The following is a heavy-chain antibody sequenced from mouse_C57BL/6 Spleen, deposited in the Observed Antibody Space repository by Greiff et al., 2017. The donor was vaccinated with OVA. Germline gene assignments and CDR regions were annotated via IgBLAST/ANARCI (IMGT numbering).Heavy chain of an antibody. CDR2: IYPGSGNT. J-gene: IGHJ2*01. CDR3: ARGQLRPYYFDY. Sequence: VQLQQSGAELVRPGASVKLSCKASGYTFTDYYINWVKQRPGQGLEWIARIYPGSGNTDYNEKFKGKATLTAEKSSSTAYMQLSSLTSEDSAVYFCARGQLRPYYFDYWGQGTTLTVSS. CDR1: GYTFTDYY. V-gene: IGHV1-76*01. D-gene: IGHD3-2*02.